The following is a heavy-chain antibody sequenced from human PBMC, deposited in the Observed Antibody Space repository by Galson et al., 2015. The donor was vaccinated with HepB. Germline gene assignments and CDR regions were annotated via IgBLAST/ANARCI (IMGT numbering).Heavy chain of an antibody. D-gene: IGHD3-3*02. J-gene: IGHJ3*02. V-gene: IGHV3-53*04. CDR2: IYSGGST. Sequence: SLRLSCAASEFDLRSHYINWVRQAPGKGLEWVSVIYSGGSTYFADSVKGRFTISRHNSENILYLQMNSLKIEDTAVYYCARDIFGNGAFDIWGQGTILTVSS. CDR3: ARDIFGNGAFDI. CDR1: EFDLRSHY.